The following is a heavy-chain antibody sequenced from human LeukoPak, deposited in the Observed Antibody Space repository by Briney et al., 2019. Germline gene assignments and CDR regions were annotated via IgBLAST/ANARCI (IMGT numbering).Heavy chain of an antibody. J-gene: IGHJ4*02. D-gene: IGHD1-26*01. CDR2: FDPEDGET. CDR1: GYTLTELS. Sequence: ASVKVSCKVSGYTLTELSMHWVRQAPGKGLEWMGGFDPEDGETIYAQKFQGRVTMTRDTSISTAYMELSRLRSDDTAVYYCARVPRSGSYRRAFDYWGQGTLVTVSS. CDR3: ARVPRSGSYRRAFDY. V-gene: IGHV1-24*01.